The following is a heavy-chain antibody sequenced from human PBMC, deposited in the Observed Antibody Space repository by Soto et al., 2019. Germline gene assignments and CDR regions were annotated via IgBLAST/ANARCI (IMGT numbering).Heavy chain of an antibody. CDR3: ARESEDLTSNFDY. CDR1: GFTFTRYS. V-gene: IGHV3-21*06. CDR2: ISSTTNDI. Sequence: EVQLVESGGGLVKPGGSLRLSCAASGFTFTRYSMNWVRQAPGKGLEWVSSISSTTNDIYYGDSMKGRFTISRDNAKNSLYLEMNSLRAADTAVYYCARESEDLTSNFDYWGQGTLVTVSS. J-gene: IGHJ4*02.